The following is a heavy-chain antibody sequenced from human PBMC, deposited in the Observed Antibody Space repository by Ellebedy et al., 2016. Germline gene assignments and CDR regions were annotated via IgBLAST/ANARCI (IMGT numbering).Heavy chain of an antibody. CDR2: IHSNPDGGTT. Sequence: GESLKISXAVSGLDFNNAWMSWVRQVPGKGLENVARIHSNPDGGTTEYVAPVKGRFTISRDDSKNTLYLQMNSLKIEDTAVYYCSTDLYSHGPFDHWGEGTLVTVSS. J-gene: IGHJ4*02. V-gene: IGHV3-15*01. CDR3: STDLYSHGPFDH. CDR1: GLDFNNAW. D-gene: IGHD5-18*01.